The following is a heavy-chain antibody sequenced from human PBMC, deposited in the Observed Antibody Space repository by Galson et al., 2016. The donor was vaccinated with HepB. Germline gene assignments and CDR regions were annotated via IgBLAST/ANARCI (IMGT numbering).Heavy chain of an antibody. D-gene: IGHD6-19*01. CDR3: ARDQWSSMWQDNSNGMDV. J-gene: IGHJ6*02. CDR2: ISLDAINA. CDR1: GYTFSTYG. V-gene: IGHV3-30*19. Sequence: SCKASGYTFSTYGMHWVRQAPGKGLEWVATISLDAINAYYVDSVKGRFTLSRDNSKKTLSLHMNILRPEDTAVYYCARDQWSSMWQDNSNGMDVWGQGTTVIVSS.